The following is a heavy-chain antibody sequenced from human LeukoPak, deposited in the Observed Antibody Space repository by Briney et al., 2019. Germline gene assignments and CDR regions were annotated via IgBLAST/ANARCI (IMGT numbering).Heavy chain of an antibody. J-gene: IGHJ6*02. CDR2: VNPNNGGT. V-gene: IGHV1-2*02. Sequence: GASVKVSCKASGYTSTGYYIHWVRRAPGQGLEWMGCVNPNNGGTNYAQNFQGRVTMTRDTSISTAYMALSGLTAADTAVYYCAHLPYFYYYGMDVWGQGTTVTVPS. D-gene: IGHD3-10*01. CDR3: AHLPYFYYYGMDV. CDR1: GYTSTGYY.